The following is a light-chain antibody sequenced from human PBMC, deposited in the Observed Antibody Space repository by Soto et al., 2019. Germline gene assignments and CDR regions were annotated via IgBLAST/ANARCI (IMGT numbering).Light chain of an antibody. J-gene: IGLJ1*01. Sequence: QLVLTQSPSDSASLGASVKLTCTLSSGHSSYAIAWHQQQPEKGPRYLMKLNSDGSHYKGGGIPDRFSGSSSGAERYLTISSLQSEDEADYYCQTWGTGIQVFGTGTKLTVL. CDR3: QTWGTGIQV. CDR2: LNSDGSH. CDR1: SGHSSYA. V-gene: IGLV4-69*01.